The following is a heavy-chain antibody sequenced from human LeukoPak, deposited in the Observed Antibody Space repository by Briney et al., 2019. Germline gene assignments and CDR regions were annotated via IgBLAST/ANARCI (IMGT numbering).Heavy chain of an antibody. Sequence: PGRSLRLSCAASGFTFSSYGMHWVRQAPGKGLEWVAVIWYVGSNKYYADSVKGRFTISRDNSKNTLYLQMNSLRAEDTAVYYCARDVDTAMVLGYWGQGTLVTVSS. CDR1: GFTFSSYG. J-gene: IGHJ4*02. D-gene: IGHD5-18*01. V-gene: IGHV3-33*01. CDR2: IWYVGSNK. CDR3: ARDVDTAMVLGY.